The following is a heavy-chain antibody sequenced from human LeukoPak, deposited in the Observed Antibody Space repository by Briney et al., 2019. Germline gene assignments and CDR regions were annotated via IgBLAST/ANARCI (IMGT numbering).Heavy chain of an antibody. D-gene: IGHD6-25*01. J-gene: IGHJ6*03. CDR2: ISSSGSTI. CDR3: ARFAAGGSYYYYMDV. Sequence: GGSLRLSFAASGFTFSDYYMSWIRQAPGKGLEWVSYISSSGSTIYYADSVKGRFTISRDNAKNSLYLQMNSLRADDTAVYYCARFAAGGSYYYYMDVWGKGTTVTVSS. V-gene: IGHV3-11*04. CDR1: GFTFSDYY.